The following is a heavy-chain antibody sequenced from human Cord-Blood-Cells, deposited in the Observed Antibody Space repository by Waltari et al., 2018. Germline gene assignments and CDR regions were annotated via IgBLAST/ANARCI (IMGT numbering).Heavy chain of an antibody. J-gene: IGHJ4*02. D-gene: IGHD1-26*01. CDR1: GYTLTELS. CDR3: ATRLSGSYFTTDY. CDR2: CEPEDGET. V-gene: IGHV1-24*01. Sequence: QVQLVQSGAEVKKPGASVKVSCKVSGYTLTELSMHWVRQAPGKGLEWMGGCEPEDGETIYAQKFQGRVPMTEDTSTDTAYMELSSLRAEDTAVYYCATRLSGSYFTTDYWGQGTLVTVSS.